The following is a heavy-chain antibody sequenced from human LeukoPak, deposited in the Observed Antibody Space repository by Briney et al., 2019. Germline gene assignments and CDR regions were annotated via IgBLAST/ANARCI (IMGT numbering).Heavy chain of an antibody. CDR2: IRYDGSNK. CDR3: AKDPPWQGSGSYSHFDY. V-gene: IGHV3-30*02. D-gene: IGHD3-10*01. J-gene: IGHJ4*02. CDR1: GFTFSSYW. Sequence: GGSLRLSCAASGFTFSSYWMHWVRQAPGKGLEWVAFIRYDGSNKYYADSVKGRFTISRDNSKNTLYLQMNSLRAEDAAVYYCAKDPPWQGSGSYSHFDYWGQGTLVTVSS.